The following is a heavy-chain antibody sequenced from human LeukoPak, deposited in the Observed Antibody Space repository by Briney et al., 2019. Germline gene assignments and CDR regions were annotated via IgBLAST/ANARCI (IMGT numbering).Heavy chain of an antibody. J-gene: IGHJ4*02. CDR3: ARSLVPAAPFDY. CDR1: GFTFSSYA. CDR2: ISYDGSNK. V-gene: IGHV3-30-3*01. Sequence: GGSLRLPCAASGFTFSSYAMHWVRQAPGKGLEWVAVISYDGSNKYYADSVKGRFTISRDNSKNTLYLQMNSLRAEDTAVYYCARSLVPAAPFDYWGQGTLVTVSS. D-gene: IGHD2-2*01.